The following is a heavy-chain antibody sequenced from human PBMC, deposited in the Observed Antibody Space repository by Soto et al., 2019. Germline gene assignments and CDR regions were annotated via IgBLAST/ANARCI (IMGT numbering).Heavy chain of an antibody. CDR3: ARGYSHYAH. D-gene: IGHD4-4*01. J-gene: IGHJ4*02. Sequence: SETLSLTCTVSGGSVSRDSNFWSWIRQPPGRGLEWIGYIYYSGPTRYNPSLESRVTISIDSSKNQVSLNLTSVTAADTAVYYCARGYSHYAHWGRGTLVTVSS. CDR2: IYYSGPT. CDR1: GGSVSRDSNF. V-gene: IGHV4-61*01.